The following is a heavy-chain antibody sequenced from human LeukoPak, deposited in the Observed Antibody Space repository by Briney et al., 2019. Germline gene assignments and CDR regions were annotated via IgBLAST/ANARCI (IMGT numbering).Heavy chain of an antibody. CDR2: IDANNGDT. CDR1: GYTFTGNY. CDR3: ARDPCSVTLYLFDY. J-gene: IGHJ4*02. V-gene: IGHV1-2*02. Sequence: ASVKISCKASGYTFTGNYIYWLRQAPGQGLEWMGWIDANNGDTKSAQKFQGRVTMSRGTSISTAYMDLSSLIPDDAAVYYSARDPCSVTLYLFDYWGQGTLVTVSS. D-gene: IGHD4-23*01.